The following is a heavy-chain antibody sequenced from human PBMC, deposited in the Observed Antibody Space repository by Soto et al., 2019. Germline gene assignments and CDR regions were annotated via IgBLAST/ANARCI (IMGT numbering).Heavy chain of an antibody. V-gene: IGHV4-59*01. CDR2: IYYSGST. D-gene: IGHD3-22*01. Sequence: PSETLSLTCTVSGGSISSYYWSWIRQPPGKGLEWIGYIYYSGSTNYNPSLKSRVTISVDTSKNQFSLKLSSVTAADTAVYYFARVYDSSGYFARDFYNWFDPWGQGTLVTVSS. J-gene: IGHJ5*02. CDR1: GGSISSYY. CDR3: ARVYDSSGYFARDFYNWFDP.